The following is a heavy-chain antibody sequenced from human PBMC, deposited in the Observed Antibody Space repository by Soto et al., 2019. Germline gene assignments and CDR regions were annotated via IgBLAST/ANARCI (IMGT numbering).Heavy chain of an antibody. D-gene: IGHD1-26*01. CDR2: ISSSSSYI. CDR1: GFTFSSYS. V-gene: IGHV3-21*01. Sequence: EVQLVESGGGLVKPGGSLRLSCAASGFTFSSYSMNWVRQAPGKGLEWVSSISSSSSYIYYADSVKGRFTISRDNAKNSLYLQMNGLRAEDTAVYYCARGELVFDYWGQGTLVTVSS. J-gene: IGHJ4*02. CDR3: ARGELVFDY.